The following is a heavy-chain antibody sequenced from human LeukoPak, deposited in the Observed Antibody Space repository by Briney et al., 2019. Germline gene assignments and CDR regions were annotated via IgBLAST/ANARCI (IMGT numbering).Heavy chain of an antibody. CDR3: ARERKDYGSGSYCTDY. CDR2: IYSGGST. V-gene: IGHV3-53*01. D-gene: IGHD3-10*01. Sequence: GGSLRLSCAASGFTVSSNYMSWVRQAPGKGLEWVSVIYSGGSTYYADSVKGRFTISRDNSKNTLYLQMNGLRAEDTAVYYCARERKDYGSGSYCTDYWGQGTLVTVSS. J-gene: IGHJ4*02. CDR1: GFTVSSNY.